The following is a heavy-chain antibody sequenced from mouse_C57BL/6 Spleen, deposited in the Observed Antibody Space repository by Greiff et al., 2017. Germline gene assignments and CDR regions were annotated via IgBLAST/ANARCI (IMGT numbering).Heavy chain of an antibody. CDR3: ARTVSSYVYFDY. J-gene: IGHJ2*01. Sequence: QVQLKQPGAELVRPGTSVKLSCKASGYTFTSYWMHWVKQRPGQGLEWIGVIDPSDSYTNYNQKFKGKATLTVDTSSSTAYMQLSSLTSEDSAVYDCARTVSSYVYFDYGGQGTTLTVSS. D-gene: IGHD1-1*01. CDR1: GYTFTSYW. CDR2: IDPSDSYT. V-gene: IGHV1-59*01.